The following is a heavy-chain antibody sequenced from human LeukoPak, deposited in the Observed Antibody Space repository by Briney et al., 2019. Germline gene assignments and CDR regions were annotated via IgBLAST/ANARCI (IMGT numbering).Heavy chain of an antibody. CDR3: AKDRGYYDSSGYYYPDYFDY. CDR1: GFPFSSYA. J-gene: IGHJ4*02. CDR2: ISGSGGST. Sequence: GGSLRLSCAASGFPFSSYAMSWVRQAPGKGLEGVSAISGSGGSTYYADSVKGRFTISRDNSKNTLYLQMNSLRAEDTAVYYCAKDRGYYDSSGYYYPDYFDYWGQGTLVTVSS. D-gene: IGHD3-22*01. V-gene: IGHV3-23*01.